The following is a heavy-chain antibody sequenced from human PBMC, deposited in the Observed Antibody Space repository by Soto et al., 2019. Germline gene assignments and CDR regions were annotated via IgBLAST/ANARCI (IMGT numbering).Heavy chain of an antibody. V-gene: IGHV1-69*02. CDR1: GGTFSRYT. J-gene: IGHJ6*02. CDR2: IIPIVDIP. D-gene: IGHD2-8*02. CDR3: ASHFTGVLVLGTSPPGGDNFGWDV. Sequence: QVQLVQSGAEVKKPGSSVKVSCKASGGTFSRYTFTWVRQAPGQALEWMGRIIPIVDIPNYAQKFQGRVTITADKSTSTAYMELSRLTSDDTAVYYCASHFTGVLVLGTSPPGGDNFGWDVWGQGTTVSVS.